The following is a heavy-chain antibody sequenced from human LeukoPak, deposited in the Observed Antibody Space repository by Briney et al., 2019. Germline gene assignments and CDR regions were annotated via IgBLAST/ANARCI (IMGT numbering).Heavy chain of an antibody. V-gene: IGHV1-2*02. J-gene: IGHJ4*02. CDR1: GYTFTGYY. D-gene: IGHD6-13*01. CDR3: AIFSKQLAGDPYYFDY. CDR2: INPNSGGT. Sequence: ASVKVSCKASGYTFTGYYMHWVRQAPGQGLEWMGWINPNSGGTNYAQKFQGRVTMTRDTSISTAYMELSRLRSDDTAVYYSAIFSKQLAGDPYYFDYWGQGTLVTVSS.